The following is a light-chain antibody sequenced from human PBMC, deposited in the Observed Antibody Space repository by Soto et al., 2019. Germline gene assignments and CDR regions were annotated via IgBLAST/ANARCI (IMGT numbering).Light chain of an antibody. Sequence: SYELTQPPSVSGVPGKTASITCGGNNIGSKSVHWYQQNPGQAPVLVIYYDSDRPSGIPERFSGSNSGNTATLTISRVEAGDEADYYCQVWDSSSDPVVFGGGTKVTVL. CDR3: QVWDSSSDPVV. V-gene: IGLV3-21*04. CDR1: NIGSKS. J-gene: IGLJ2*01. CDR2: YDS.